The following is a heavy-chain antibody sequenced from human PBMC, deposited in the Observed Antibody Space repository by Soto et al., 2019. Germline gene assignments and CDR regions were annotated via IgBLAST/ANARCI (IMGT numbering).Heavy chain of an antibody. J-gene: IGHJ6*02. Sequence: EVQLVESGGGLVKPGGSLRLSCAASGFTFSNAWMNWVRQAPGKGLEWVGRIKSKTDGGTTDYAATVKGRFTISRDDSKNTLYLQMNSLKTEDTAVYYCTRPKNYDSSCYLYYYYGMDVWGQGTTVTVSS. CDR1: GFTFSNAW. D-gene: IGHD3-22*01. CDR3: TRPKNYDSSCYLYYYYGMDV. V-gene: IGHV3-15*07. CDR2: IKSKTDGGTT.